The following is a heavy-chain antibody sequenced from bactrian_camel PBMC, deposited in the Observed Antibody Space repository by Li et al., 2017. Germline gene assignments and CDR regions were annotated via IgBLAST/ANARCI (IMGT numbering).Heavy chain of an antibody. D-gene: IGHD3*01. CDR3: ASGRIPYGDWILTISAYNY. J-gene: IGHJ4*01. V-gene: IGHV3S53*01. Sequence: HVQLVESGGGSVESGGSLTLSCAASFDIYSSNFIGWFRQAPGREREGVAAIHTSTGSSYIADPVKGRFTIGRDGAKATVYLSMNNLQADDSAIYYCASGRIPYGDWILTISAYNYWGQGTQVTVS. CDR2: IHTSTGSS. CDR1: FDIYSSNF.